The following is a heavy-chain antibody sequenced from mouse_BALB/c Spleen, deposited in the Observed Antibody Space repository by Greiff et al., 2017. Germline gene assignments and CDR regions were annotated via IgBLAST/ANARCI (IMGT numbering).Heavy chain of an antibody. CDR2: ISSGGSYT. Sequence: EVKLMESGGGLVQPGGSLKLSCAASGFTFSSYAMSWVRQSPGKRLEWVAEISSGGSYTYYPDTVTGRFTISRDNAKNTLYLEMSSLSSEDTAMYYCAREDGRYAMDYWGQGTSVTVSS. V-gene: IGHV5-9-4*01. CDR1: GFTFSSYA. CDR3: AREDGRYAMDY. D-gene: IGHD1-2*01. J-gene: IGHJ4*01.